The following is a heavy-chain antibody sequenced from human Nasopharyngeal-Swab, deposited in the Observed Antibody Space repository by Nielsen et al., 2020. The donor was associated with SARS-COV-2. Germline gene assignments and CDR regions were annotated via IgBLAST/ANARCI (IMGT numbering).Heavy chain of an antibody. CDR1: GASFSGYY. J-gene: IGHJ5*02. V-gene: IGHV4-34*01. D-gene: IGHD3-9*01. CDR3: ARGPRILTGYRRGWFDP. CDR2: INHSGST. Sequence: SETLSPTCAVYGASFSGYYWSWIRQLPGKGLEWIGEINHSGSTNNNPSLKSRVTISVDTSKNQFSLKLSSVTAADTAVYYCARGPRILTGYRRGWFDPWGQGTLVTVSS.